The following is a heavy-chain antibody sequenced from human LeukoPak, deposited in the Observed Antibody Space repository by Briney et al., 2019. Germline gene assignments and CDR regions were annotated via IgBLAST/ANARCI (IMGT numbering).Heavy chain of an antibody. CDR3: ARHRVPAAPFDY. CDR2: IYTSGST. CDR1: GGSISSYY. Sequence: SETLSLTCTVSGGSISSYYWSWIRQPAGKGLEWIGRIYTSGSTNYNPSLKSRVTISVDTSKNQFSLKLSSVTAADTAVYYCARHRVPAAPFDYWGQGTLVTVSS. J-gene: IGHJ4*02. D-gene: IGHD2-2*01. V-gene: IGHV4-4*07.